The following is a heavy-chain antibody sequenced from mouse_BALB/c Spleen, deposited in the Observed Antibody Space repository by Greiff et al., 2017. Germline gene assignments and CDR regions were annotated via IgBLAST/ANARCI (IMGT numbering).Heavy chain of an antibody. CDR2: IHYSGST. Sequence: VQLKESGPDLVKPSQSLSLTCTVTGYSITSGYSWHWIRQFPGNKLEWMGYIHYSGSTNYNPSLKSRISITRDTSKNQFFLQFNSVTTEDTATYYCARGTGLRDFDYWGQGTTLTVSS. J-gene: IGHJ2*01. D-gene: IGHD3-3*01. CDR3: ARGTGLRDFDY. V-gene: IGHV3-1*02. CDR1: GYSITSGYS.